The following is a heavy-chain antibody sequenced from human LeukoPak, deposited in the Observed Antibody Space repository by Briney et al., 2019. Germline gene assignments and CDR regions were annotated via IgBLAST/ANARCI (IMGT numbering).Heavy chain of an antibody. J-gene: IGHJ5*02. CDR3: ARDSRSGWGNWFDP. CDR2: IYHSGST. CDR1: GGSISSSNW. V-gene: IGHV4-4*02. D-gene: IGHD6-19*01. Sequence: PSETLSLTCAVSGGSISSSNWWSWVRQPPGKGLEWIGEIYHSGSTNYNPSLKSRVTISLDTSRNQFSLKLSSVTAADTAVYYCARDSRSGWGNWFDPWGQGTLVTVSS.